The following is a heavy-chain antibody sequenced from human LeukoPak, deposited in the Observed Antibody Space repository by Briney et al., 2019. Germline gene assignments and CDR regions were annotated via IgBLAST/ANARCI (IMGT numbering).Heavy chain of an antibody. CDR3: AGGGGDFWSGYWFDP. D-gene: IGHD3-3*01. Sequence: GASVKVSCKASGYTFTSYYMHWVRQAPGQGLEWMAIINPSGGSTSYAQKFQGRVTMTRDTSTSTVYMELSSLRSEDTAVYYCAGGGGDFWSGYWFDPWGQGTLVTVSS. CDR1: GYTFTSYY. J-gene: IGHJ5*02. V-gene: IGHV1-46*01. CDR2: INPSGGST.